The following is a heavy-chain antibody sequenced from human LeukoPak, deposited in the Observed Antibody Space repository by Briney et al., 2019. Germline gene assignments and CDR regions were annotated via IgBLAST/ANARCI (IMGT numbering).Heavy chain of an antibody. Sequence: GGSLRLSCAASGFTFSSYGMHWVRQAPGKGLEWVAFIRYDGSNKYYADSVKGRFTISRDNSKNTLYLQMNSLRAEDTAVYYCARGKRPTTVVTPPGAFDIWGQGTMVTVSS. V-gene: IGHV3-30*02. CDR2: IRYDGSNK. CDR1: GFTFSSYG. J-gene: IGHJ3*02. D-gene: IGHD4-23*01. CDR3: ARGKRPTTVVTPPGAFDI.